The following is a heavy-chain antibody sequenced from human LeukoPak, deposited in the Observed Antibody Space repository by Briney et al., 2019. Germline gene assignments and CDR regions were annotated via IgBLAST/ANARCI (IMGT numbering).Heavy chain of an antibody. CDR1: SLTLILLW. CDR2: IHEVANAT. CDR3: AIVGYNDYDLDY. J-gene: IGHJ4*02. V-gene: IGHV3-7*01. D-gene: IGHD5-12*01. Sequence: TRGSRRPSRVAVSLTLILLWVSWVRQAAGEGLGWVATIHEVANATYYMDSVKGRLTLSRDNAKNSLYLQMNRLRVEDTAVYYGAIVGYNDYDLDYWGQGALVTVSS.